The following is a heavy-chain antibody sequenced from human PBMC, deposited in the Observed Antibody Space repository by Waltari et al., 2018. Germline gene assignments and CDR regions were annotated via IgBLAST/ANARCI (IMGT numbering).Heavy chain of an antibody. Sequence: QVQLQQWGAGLLKPSETLSLTCAVYGGSFSGYYWSWIRQPPGKGLEWIGEINHSGSTNYEPCLTSRVARSVDTAKNQFYLKLSLVTAALTAVYYGGSERYRDGLGRYNWFEPWGQGTLFTVAS. J-gene: IGHJ5*02. CDR1: GGSFSGYY. V-gene: IGHV4-34*01. D-gene: IGHD5-18*01. CDR2: INHSGST. CDR3: GSERYRDGLGRYNWFEP.